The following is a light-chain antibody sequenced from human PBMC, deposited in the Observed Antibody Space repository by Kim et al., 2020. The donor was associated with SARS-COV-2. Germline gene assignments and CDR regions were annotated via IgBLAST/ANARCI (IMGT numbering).Light chain of an antibody. V-gene: IGKV3-11*01. Sequence: SPGERAPLSCRASQSVSGSLAWYQHKPGQAPRLLIYDASNRATGIPARFSGSGSGTDFTLTISSLEPEDFAVYYCQQRSNWPGVTFGPGTKVDIK. CDR2: DAS. CDR3: QQRSNWPGVT. J-gene: IGKJ3*01. CDR1: QSVSGS.